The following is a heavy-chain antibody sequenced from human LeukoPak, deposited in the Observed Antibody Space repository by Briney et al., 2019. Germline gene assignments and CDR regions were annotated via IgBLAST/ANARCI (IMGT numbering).Heavy chain of an antibody. CDR1: GYTFTGYY. CDR2: INPNSGGT. J-gene: IGHJ4*02. CDR3: ARAAYSSSFSSNFDY. V-gene: IGHV1-2*02. D-gene: IGHD6-13*01. Sequence: ASVKVSCKASGYTFTGYYMHWVRQAPGQGLEWMGWINPNSGGTNYAQKFQGRVTMTRDTSISTAYMELSRLRSDDTAVYYCARAAYSSSFSSNFDYWGQGTLVTVSS.